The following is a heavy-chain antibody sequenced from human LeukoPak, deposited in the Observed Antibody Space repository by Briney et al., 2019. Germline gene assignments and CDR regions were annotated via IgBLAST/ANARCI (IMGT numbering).Heavy chain of an antibody. CDR3: AKDHSSAVDY. CDR2: IRYDGSNK. V-gene: IGHV3-30*02. CDR1: GFTFSSYG. D-gene: IGHD6-6*01. J-gene: IGHJ4*02. Sequence: GGSLILSCATSGFTFSSYGMHWVRQAPGKGLEWVAFIRYDGSNKYYADSVKGRFTISRDNSKNTLYLQMNSLRAEDTAVYYCAKDHSSAVDYWGQGTLVTVSS.